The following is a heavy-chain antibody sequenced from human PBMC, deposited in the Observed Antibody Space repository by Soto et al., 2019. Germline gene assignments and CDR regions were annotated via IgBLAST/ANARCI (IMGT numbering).Heavy chain of an antibody. V-gene: IGHV3-30-3*01. J-gene: IGHJ4*02. CDR1: GFTFSSYA. CDR3: AREGAEARHVDY. Sequence: QVQLVESGGGVVQPGRSLRLSCAASGFTFSSYAMHWVRQAPGKGLEWVAVISYDGSNKYYADSVKGRFTISRDNSKNTLYLQMNSLRAEDTAVYYCAREGAEARHVDYWGQGTLVTVSS. D-gene: IGHD6-13*01. CDR2: ISYDGSNK.